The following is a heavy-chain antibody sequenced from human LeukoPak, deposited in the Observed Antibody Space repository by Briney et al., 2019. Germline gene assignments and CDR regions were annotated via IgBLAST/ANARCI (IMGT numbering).Heavy chain of an antibody. D-gene: IGHD3-10*01. CDR3: ASMVRGVIKH. Sequence: GSLRLSCAASAFTFSSYAMSWVRQAPGKGLEWIGEINHSGSTNYNPSLKSRVTISVDTSKNQFSLKLSSVTAADTAVYYCASMVRGVIKHWGQGTLVTVSS. CDR2: INHSGST. CDR1: AFTFSSYA. V-gene: IGHV4-34*08. J-gene: IGHJ1*01.